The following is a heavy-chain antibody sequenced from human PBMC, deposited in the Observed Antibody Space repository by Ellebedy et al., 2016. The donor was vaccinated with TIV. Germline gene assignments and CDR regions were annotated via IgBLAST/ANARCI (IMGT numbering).Heavy chain of an antibody. CDR2: ISGGSGSST. CDR1: GFTLSNYV. J-gene: IGHJ4*02. D-gene: IGHD3-3*01. Sequence: GESLKISCAASGFTLSNYVMSWVRQAPGKGLAWVSAISGGSGSSTFVADSVMGRFRVSRDTSKNTLYLQMNSLRVEDTAVYFCAKDLNPNDSDFWYGSPYDRWGQGTLVTVSS. CDR3: AKDLNPNDSDFWYGSPYDR. V-gene: IGHV3-23*01.